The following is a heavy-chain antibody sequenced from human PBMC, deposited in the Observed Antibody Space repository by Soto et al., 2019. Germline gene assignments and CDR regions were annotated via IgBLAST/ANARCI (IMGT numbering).Heavy chain of an antibody. Sequence: GGSLRLSCAASGFTFSSYWMHLVRQAPGKGLVWVSRINSDGSSTSYADSVKGRFTISRDNAKNTLYLQMNSLRAEDTAVYYCARGPIYELSDVYYGMDVWGQGTTVTVSS. D-gene: IGHD1-26*01. CDR3: ARGPIYELSDVYYGMDV. CDR1: GFTFSSYW. CDR2: INSDGSST. J-gene: IGHJ6*02. V-gene: IGHV3-74*01.